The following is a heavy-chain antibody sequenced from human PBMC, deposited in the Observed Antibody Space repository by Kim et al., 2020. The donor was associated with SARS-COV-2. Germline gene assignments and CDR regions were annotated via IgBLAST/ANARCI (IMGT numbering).Heavy chain of an antibody. J-gene: IGHJ6*02. CDR2: IDPSDSYT. CDR3: ARPGDILTGPREGHYYYYGMDV. D-gene: IGHD3-9*01. CDR1: GYSFTSYW. V-gene: IGHV5-10-1*01. Sequence: GESLKISCKGSGYSFTSYWISWVRQMPGKGLEWMGRIDPSDSYTNYSPSFQGHVTISADKSISTAYLQWSSLKASDTAMYYCARPGDILTGPREGHYYYYGMDVWGQGTTVTVSS.